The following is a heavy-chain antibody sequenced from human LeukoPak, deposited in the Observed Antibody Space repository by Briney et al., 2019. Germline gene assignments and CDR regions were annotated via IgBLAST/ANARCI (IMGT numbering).Heavy chain of an antibody. D-gene: IGHD4-23*01. J-gene: IGHJ2*01. CDR1: GFTFSSYT. CDR3: ARAQYGGKSGSWYSDL. CDR2: ISSDGSNK. Sequence: GGSLRLSSAASGFTFSSYTMHWVRQAPGKGLEWVALISSDGSNKYYADSVKGRFTISRDNSKNTLYLQMNSLRAEDTAVYYCARAQYGGKSGSWYSDLWGRGTLVTVSS. V-gene: IGHV3-30-3*01.